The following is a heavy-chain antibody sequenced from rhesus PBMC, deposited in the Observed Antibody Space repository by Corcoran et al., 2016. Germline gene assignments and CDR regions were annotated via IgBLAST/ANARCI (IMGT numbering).Heavy chain of an antibody. D-gene: IGHD3-16*01. V-gene: IGHV4S7*01. CDR1: GGSISSGYG. CDR2: IYGSSGNT. J-gene: IGHJ4*01. Sequence: QVQLQESGPGLVKPSETLSLTCAVSGGSISSGYGWSWIRQPPGKGLEWIGYIYGSSGNTYYNPSLKSRITISKDTSKNQFSLKLSSVTAADTAVYYCARGYYSGSYPYYFDYWGQGVLVTVSS. CDR3: ARGYYSGSYPYYFDY.